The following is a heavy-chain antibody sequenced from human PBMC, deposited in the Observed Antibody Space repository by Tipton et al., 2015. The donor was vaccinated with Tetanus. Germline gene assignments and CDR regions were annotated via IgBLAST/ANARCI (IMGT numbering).Heavy chain of an antibody. CDR3: ARTSGYMYSDC. V-gene: IGHV4-59*01. J-gene: IGHJ4*02. D-gene: IGHD3-3*01. Sequence: LRLSCTVSGGSISTYHWNWIRQPPGKGLEWIGYIYYTGNTYYNPSLKSRVAMSVDTSKNQLSLRLNSVTSADAAVYYCARTSGYMYSDCWGQGTLVTVSS. CDR2: IYYTGNT. CDR1: GGSISTYH.